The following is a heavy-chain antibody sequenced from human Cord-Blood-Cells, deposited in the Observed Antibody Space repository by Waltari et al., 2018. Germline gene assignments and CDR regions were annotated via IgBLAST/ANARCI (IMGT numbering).Heavy chain of an antibody. V-gene: IGHV1-69*06. CDR1: GGTFSSDA. CDR3: AREGYSSSWYPPNWFDP. CDR2: IITTLGTA. Sequence: QVQLVQSGAAVKKPGSSVKLSCTASGGTFSSDATSWMRQALGQGLEWMGGIITTLGTANYAQKFQGRVTITADKSTSTAYIQLSGLRSEDTAVYYCAREGYSSSWYPPNWFDPWGQGTLVTVAS. D-gene: IGHD6-13*01. J-gene: IGHJ5*02.